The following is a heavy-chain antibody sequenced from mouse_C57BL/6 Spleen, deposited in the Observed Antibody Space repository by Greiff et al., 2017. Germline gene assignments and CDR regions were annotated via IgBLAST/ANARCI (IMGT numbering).Heavy chain of an antibody. CDR1: GFSFNTYA. V-gene: IGHV10-1*01. J-gene: IGHJ4*01. Sequence: EVQGVESGGGLVQPKGSLKLSCAASGFSFNTYAMNWVRQAPGKGLEWVARIRSKSNNYATYYADSVKDRFTISRDDSESMLYLQMNNLKTEDTAMYYCVRHADYGYAMDYWGQGTSVTVSS. CDR3: VRHADYGYAMDY. D-gene: IGHD2-4*01. CDR2: IRSKSNNYAT.